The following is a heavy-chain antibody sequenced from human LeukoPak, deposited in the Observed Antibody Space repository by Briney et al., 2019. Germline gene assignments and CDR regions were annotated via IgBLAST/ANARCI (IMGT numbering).Heavy chain of an antibody. CDR2: INHSGST. CDR3: ARFRRGYCSSTSCPASWFDP. V-gene: IGHV4-34*01. Sequence: PSETLSLTCAVYGGSFSGYYWSWIRQPPGKGLEWIGEINHSGSTTYNPSLKSRVTISVDTSKNQFSLKLSSVTAADTAVYYCARFRRGYCSSTSCPASWFDPWGQGTLVTVSS. CDR1: GGSFSGYY. D-gene: IGHD2-2*01. J-gene: IGHJ5*02.